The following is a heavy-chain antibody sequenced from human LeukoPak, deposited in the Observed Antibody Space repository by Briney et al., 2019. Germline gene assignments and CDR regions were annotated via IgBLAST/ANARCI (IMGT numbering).Heavy chain of an antibody. J-gene: IGHJ4*02. CDR3: ARDRLELGYYLDY. V-gene: IGHV4-39*07. Sequence: SETLSLTCTVSGGSISSSRDYWAWIRQPPGKGLEWIANIYYSGSTYYSPSLKSRVTISVDTSKNQFSLKLSSVTAADTAVYYCARDRLELGYYLDYWGQGTLVTVSS. CDR2: IYYSGST. CDR1: GGSISSSRDY. D-gene: IGHD1-7*01.